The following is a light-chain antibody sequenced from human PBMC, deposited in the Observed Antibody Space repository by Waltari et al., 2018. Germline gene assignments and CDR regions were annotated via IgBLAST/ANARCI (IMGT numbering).Light chain of an antibody. V-gene: IGKV3-20*01. J-gene: IGKJ1*01. Sequence: IVLPQSPGPLSFSPGELATLSCRASQSVGGTLAWYQQKPGQAPRLLMYGASIRAPGTPDRFSGTGSGTDFSLTISRLEPEDFAVYYCQHYVRLPATFGQGTKVEIK. CDR2: GAS. CDR1: QSVGGT. CDR3: QHYVRLPAT.